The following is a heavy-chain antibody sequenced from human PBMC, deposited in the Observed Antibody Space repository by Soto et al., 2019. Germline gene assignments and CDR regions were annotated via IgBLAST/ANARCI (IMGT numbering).Heavy chain of an antibody. V-gene: IGHV1-69*06. J-gene: IGHJ4*02. Sequence: SVKVSCKASGGTFSSYAISWVRQAPGQGLEWMGGIIPIFGTANYAQKFQGRVTITADKSTSTAYMELSSLRSEDTAVYYCANRACGGNSPFNFDYWGQGTLVTVS. CDR2: IIPIFGTA. D-gene: IGHD2-21*02. CDR1: GGTFSSYA. CDR3: ANRACGGNSPFNFDY.